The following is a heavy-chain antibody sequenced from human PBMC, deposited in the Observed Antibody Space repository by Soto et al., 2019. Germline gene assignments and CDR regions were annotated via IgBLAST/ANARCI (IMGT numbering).Heavy chain of an antibody. V-gene: IGHV3-23*01. J-gene: IGHJ4*02. D-gene: IGHD5-12*01. CDR1: GFTFSSYA. CDR2: ISGSGGST. Sequence: GGSLILSFAASGFTFSSYAMSWVRQAPGKGLEWVSAISGSGGSTYYADSVKGRFTISRDNSKNTLDLQMNRLRAEDTAVYYCARGLYSGWHYFDYWGKGTLVTVSS. CDR3: ARGLYSGWHYFDY.